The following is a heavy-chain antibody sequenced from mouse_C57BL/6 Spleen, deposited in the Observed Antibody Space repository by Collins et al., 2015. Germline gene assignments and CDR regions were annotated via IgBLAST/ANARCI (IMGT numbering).Heavy chain of an antibody. CDR3: ARDDGYYKYFDV. V-gene: IGHV14-3*01. D-gene: IGHD2-3*01. CDR1: GFNXKNTY. Sequence: LQQSVAELVRPGASVKLSCTASGFNXKNTYMHWVKQRPEQGLEWIGRIDPANGNTKYAPKFQGKATITADTSSNTAYLQLSSLTSEDTAIYYCARDDGYYKYFDVWGTGTTVTVSS. J-gene: IGHJ1*03. CDR2: IDPANGNT.